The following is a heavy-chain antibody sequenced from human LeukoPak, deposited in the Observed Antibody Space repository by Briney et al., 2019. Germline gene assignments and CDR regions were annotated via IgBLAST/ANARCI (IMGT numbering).Heavy chain of an antibody. CDR2: ISGSGTI. D-gene: IGHD1-26*01. Sequence: KPSETLSLTCTVSGGSINSYWSWIRQPAGKGLEWIGRISGSGTITYNPALQSRLSISIDTSKNQFSLKLSSVTAADTAVYYCARRGGSYSYYYYYMDVWGKGTTVAISS. J-gene: IGHJ6*03. V-gene: IGHV4-4*07. CDR3: ARRGGSYSYYYYYMDV. CDR1: GGSINSY.